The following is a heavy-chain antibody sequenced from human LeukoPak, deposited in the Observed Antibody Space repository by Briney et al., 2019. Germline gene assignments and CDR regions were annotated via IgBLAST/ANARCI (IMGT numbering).Heavy chain of an antibody. D-gene: IGHD3-16*01. CDR1: GGSISSSSNY. J-gene: IGHJ6*03. CDR2: IYYSGST. V-gene: IGHV4-39*01. CDR3: ARHGSYYYYMDV. Sequence: SETLSLTCTVSGGSISSSSNYWGWIRRPPGKGLEWIGTIYYSGSTYYNPSLKSRVTISVDTSKLQFSLMLTSVTAADTAVYYCARHGSYYYYMDVWGKGTTVTVSS.